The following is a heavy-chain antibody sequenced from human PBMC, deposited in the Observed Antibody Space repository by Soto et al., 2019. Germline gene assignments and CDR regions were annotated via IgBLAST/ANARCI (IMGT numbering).Heavy chain of an antibody. V-gene: IGHV4-39*07. D-gene: IGHD4-17*01. CDR1: GGSISDDTYY. J-gene: IGHJ3*02. Sequence: SETLSLTCTVSGGSISDDTYYWGWIRQPPGKGLEWIGSIYYSGTSSYNPSLESRVTISVDTSKNQLSLRLSSVTAADTVVYYCARTYGDDDASDIWGQGTMVTGSS. CDR2: IYYSGTS. CDR3: ARTYGDDDASDI.